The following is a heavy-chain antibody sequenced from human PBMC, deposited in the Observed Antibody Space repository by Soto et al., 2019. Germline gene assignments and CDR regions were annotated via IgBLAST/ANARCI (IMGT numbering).Heavy chain of an antibody. D-gene: IGHD5-18*01. CDR3: ASALRGYTYGAFDP. Sequence: SETLSPTCGVYGGSFSGYYWTWIRQPPGKGLEWIGEINHSGSTNYNPSLKSRITISVDTYKNQFSLSLSSVTAADTAVYYCASALRGYTYGAFDPWGQGTLVTVS. J-gene: IGHJ5*02. CDR1: GGSFSGYY. CDR2: INHSGST. V-gene: IGHV4-34*01.